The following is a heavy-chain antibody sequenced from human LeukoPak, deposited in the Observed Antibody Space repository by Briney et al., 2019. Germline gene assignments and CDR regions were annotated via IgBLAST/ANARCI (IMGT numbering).Heavy chain of an antibody. V-gene: IGHV4-34*01. J-gene: IGHJ6*02. CDR2: INHSGST. CDR1: GGSFSGYY. CDR3: ARIDEDIVVVPAAMRKNYYYGMDV. D-gene: IGHD2-2*01. Sequence: SETLSLTCAVYGGSFSGYYWSWIRQPPGKGLEWIGEINHSGSTNYNPSLKSRVTISVDTSKNQFSLKLSSVTAADTAAYYCARIDEDIVVVPAAMRKNYYYGMDVWGQGTTVTVSS.